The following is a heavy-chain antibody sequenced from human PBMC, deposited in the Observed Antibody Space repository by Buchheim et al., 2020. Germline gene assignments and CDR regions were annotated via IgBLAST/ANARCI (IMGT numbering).Heavy chain of an antibody. J-gene: IGHJ4*02. CDR1: GFTFSSYE. CDR3: ARDVYDFWSGYYPYPISTYYFDY. Sequence: EVQLVESGGGLVQPGGSLRLSCAASGFTFSSYEMNWVRQAPGKGLEWVSYISSSGSTIYYADSVKGRFTISRDNAKNSLYLQMNSLRAEDTAVYYCARDVYDFWSGYYPYPISTYYFDYWGQGTL. CDR2: ISSSGSTI. V-gene: IGHV3-48*03. D-gene: IGHD3-3*01.